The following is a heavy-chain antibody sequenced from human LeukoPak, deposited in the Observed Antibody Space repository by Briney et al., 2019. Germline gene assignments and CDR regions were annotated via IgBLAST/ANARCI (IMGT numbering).Heavy chain of an antibody. CDR1: AFTVSSNY. Sequence: GGSLGLSCAASAFTVSSNYMNWVRQAPGKGLEWVSMIYPNGNTFYTDSVKGRFTISRDNSKNTLDLQMSSLRAEDTAVYYCARRGHGYGSPFDYWGQGTLVTVSS. D-gene: IGHD5-18*01. J-gene: IGHJ4*02. CDR2: IYPNGNT. V-gene: IGHV3-66*04. CDR3: ARRGHGYGSPFDY.